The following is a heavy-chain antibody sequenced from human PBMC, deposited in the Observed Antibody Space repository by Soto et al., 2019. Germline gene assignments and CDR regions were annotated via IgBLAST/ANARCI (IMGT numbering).Heavy chain of an antibody. D-gene: IGHD5-12*01. V-gene: IGHV3-30*18. Sequence: LSLSCAPAGLTFCSYGMQRVCQAPGKGLEWVAVISYDGSNKYYADSVKGRFTISRDNSKNTLYLQMNSLRAEDTAVYYCAKEAGGGYDSSYYYYMDVWGKGT. CDR3: AKEAGGGYDSSYYYYMDV. CDR2: ISYDGSNK. J-gene: IGHJ6*03. CDR1: GLTFCSYG.